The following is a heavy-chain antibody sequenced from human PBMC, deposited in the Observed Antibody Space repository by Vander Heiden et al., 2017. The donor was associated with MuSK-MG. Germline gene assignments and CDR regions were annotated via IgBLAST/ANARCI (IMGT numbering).Heavy chain of an antibody. D-gene: IGHD2-15*01. Sequence: EVQLVQSGAEVKKAGESLKLSCKGSGYRFASYWLAWVRQMPGKGLEWMGSIDPDDSNTRYSPSFQDQVTISADKSISTAYLQWSSLKASDSAIYYCARPDCSGGGCYLLTYWGQGALVTVSS. J-gene: IGHJ4*02. CDR3: ARPDCSGGGCYLLTY. CDR2: IDPDDSNT. CDR1: GYRFASYW. V-gene: IGHV5-51*01.